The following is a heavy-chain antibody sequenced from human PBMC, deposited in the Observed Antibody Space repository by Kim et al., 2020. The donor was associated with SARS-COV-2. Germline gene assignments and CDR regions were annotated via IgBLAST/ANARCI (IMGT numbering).Heavy chain of an antibody. CDR3: ARDRKYSGYDYGYYYYGMDV. J-gene: IGHJ6*02. V-gene: IGHV4-59*13. D-gene: IGHD5-12*01. CDR1: GGSISSYY. Sequence: SETLSLTCTVSGGSISSYYWSWIRQPPGKGLEWIGYIYYSGSPNYNTSPKSRVTISVDTSKDQFSLKLSSVTAADTAVYYCARDRKYSGYDYGYYYYGMDVWGQGTTVTVSS. CDR2: IYYSGSP.